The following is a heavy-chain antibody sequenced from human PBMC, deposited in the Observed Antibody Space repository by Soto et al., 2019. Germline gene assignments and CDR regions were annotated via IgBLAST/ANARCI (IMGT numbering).Heavy chain of an antibody. V-gene: IGHV4-38-2*02. CDR3: ARELPGEESIEY. Sequence: ETLSLTCAVSGYSIISGYYWGWIRQPPWKGLEWIGNIYQSGSTYYHPSLKSRVTISVDTSKNQFSLKLTSLTAADTAVYYCARELPGEESIEYWGQGTLVTVSS. CDR1: GYSIISGYY. D-gene: IGHD2-21*01. CDR2: IYQSGST. J-gene: IGHJ4*02.